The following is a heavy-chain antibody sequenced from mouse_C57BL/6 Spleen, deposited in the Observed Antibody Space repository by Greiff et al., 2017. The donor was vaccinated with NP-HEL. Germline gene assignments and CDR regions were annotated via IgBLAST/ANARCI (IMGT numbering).Heavy chain of an antibody. CDR1: GFSLTSYG. Sequence: VKVEESGPGLVAPSQSLSITCPVSGFSLTSYGVDWVRQPPGQGLEWLGVIWGGGSTNYNSALMSRLSISKDNSKSQVFLKMNSLQTDDTAMYYCAKRDSSGYWYFDVWGTGTTVTVSS. CDR3: AKRDSSGYWYFDV. CDR2: IWGGGST. V-gene: IGHV2-9*01. J-gene: IGHJ1*03. D-gene: IGHD3-2*02.